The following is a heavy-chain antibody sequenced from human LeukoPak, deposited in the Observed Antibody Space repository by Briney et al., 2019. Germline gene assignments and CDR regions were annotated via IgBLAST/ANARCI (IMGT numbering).Heavy chain of an antibody. Sequence: SVKVSCKASGGTFSSYAISWVRQAPGQGLEWMGGIIPIFGTANYAQKFQGRVTITTDESTSTAYMELSSLRSEDTAVYYCAREPLYYYDSSGYYDCWGQGTLVTVSS. CDR3: AREPLYYYDSSGYYDC. D-gene: IGHD3-22*01. J-gene: IGHJ4*02. CDR1: GGTFSSYA. CDR2: IIPIFGTA. V-gene: IGHV1-69*05.